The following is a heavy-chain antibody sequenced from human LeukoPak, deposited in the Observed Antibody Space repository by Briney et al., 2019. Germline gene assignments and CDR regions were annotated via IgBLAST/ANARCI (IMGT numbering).Heavy chain of an antibody. CDR3: AKGGAAARHLYYYYYMDV. CDR2: ISCGGGST. J-gene: IGHJ6*03. V-gene: IGHV3-23*01. D-gene: IGHD6-13*01. CDR1: GFTFSSYG. Sequence: GGSLRLSCAASGFTFSSYGMSWVRQAPGKGLEWVSAISCGGGSTYYADSVKGRFTISRDNSKNTLYPQMNSLRAEDTAVYYRAKGGAAARHLYYYYYMDVWGKGTTVTISS.